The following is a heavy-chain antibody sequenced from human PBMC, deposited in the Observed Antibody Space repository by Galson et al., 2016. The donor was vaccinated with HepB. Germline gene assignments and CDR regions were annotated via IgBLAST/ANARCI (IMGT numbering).Heavy chain of an antibody. Sequence: SVKVSCKASGGTFSSYTISWVRQAPGQGLEWMGGIIPIFGTTNYAQKFQRRVTVTADESTSTAYMDLTSLTSEDTAVYYCARFCSTTSCYEAGYYPGMDVWGQGTTVTVSS. CDR3: ARFCSTTSCYEAGYYPGMDV. V-gene: IGHV1-69*13. J-gene: IGHJ6*02. CDR1: GGTFSSYT. D-gene: IGHD2-2*01. CDR2: IIPIFGTT.